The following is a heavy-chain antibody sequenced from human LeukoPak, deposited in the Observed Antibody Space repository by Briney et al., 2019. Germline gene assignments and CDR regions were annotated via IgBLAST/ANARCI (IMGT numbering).Heavy chain of an antibody. CDR2: ISGSGGST. CDR3: AKDLTMIVVALDAFDI. V-gene: IGHV3-23*01. D-gene: IGHD3-22*01. Sequence: GGSLRLSCAASGFTFSSYAMSWVRQAPGKGLEWVSAISGSGGSTYYPDSVKGRFTISRDNSKNTLYLQMNSLRAEDTAVYYCAKDLTMIVVALDAFDIWGKGTMVTVSS. CDR1: GFTFSSYA. J-gene: IGHJ3*02.